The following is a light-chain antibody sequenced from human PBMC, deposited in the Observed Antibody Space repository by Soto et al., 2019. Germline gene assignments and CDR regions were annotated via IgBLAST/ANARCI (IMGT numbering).Light chain of an antibody. CDR3: TSHAGTINFPYI. Sequence: QSALTQPASVSGSPGQSITISCTGTSGDIGSYNRVSWYQQHPGKAPKLIIYEVTDRPSGVSNRFSGSKSGNTASLTISGLQAEDEADYYCTSHAGTINFPYIFGTGTKVTV. CDR2: EVT. CDR1: SGDIGSYNR. V-gene: IGLV2-14*01. J-gene: IGLJ1*01.